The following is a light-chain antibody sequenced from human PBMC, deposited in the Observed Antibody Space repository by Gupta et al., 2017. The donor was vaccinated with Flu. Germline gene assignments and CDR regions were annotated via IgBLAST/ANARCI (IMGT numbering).Light chain of an antibody. CDR3: QQYYTYPFT. V-gene: IGKV1-16*02. CDR1: QVISDS. CDR2: AAS. Sequence: EIQMTQSPSSLSASVGDRVTITCRPSQVISDSLAWFRQKPGKAPRSLIYAASTLQSGVSSNFSGSTSGTDFTLTISSVQPEDLATYYCQQYYTYPFTFGPGTKVNIK. J-gene: IGKJ3*01.